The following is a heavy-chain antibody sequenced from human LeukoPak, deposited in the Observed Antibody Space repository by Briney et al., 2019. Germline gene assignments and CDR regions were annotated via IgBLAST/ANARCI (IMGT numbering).Heavy chain of an antibody. V-gene: IGHV3-74*01. CDR2: IKTDGSSI. CDR3: ARDILRDYGDSLDY. J-gene: IGHJ4*02. D-gene: IGHD4-17*01. CDR1: GFTFSSYW. Sequence: GGSLRLSCAASGFTFSSYWMHCVRQAPGKGLVWVSRIKTDGSSITYADSVKGRFTISRDNAKNTLFLQMNSLRAEDTAVYYCARDILRDYGDSLDYWGQGTLVTVSS.